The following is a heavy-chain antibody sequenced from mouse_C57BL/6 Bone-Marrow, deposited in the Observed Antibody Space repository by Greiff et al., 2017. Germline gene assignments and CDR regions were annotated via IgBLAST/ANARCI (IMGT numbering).Heavy chain of an antibody. J-gene: IGHJ3*01. CDR2: IDPSDSYT. D-gene: IGHD1-1*01. CDR1: GYTFTSYW. V-gene: IGHV1-59*01. Sequence: VQLQQPGAELVRPGTSVKLSCKASGYTFTSYWMHWVKQRPGQGLEWIGVIDPSDSYTNYNQKFKGKATLTVDTSSSTAYMQLSSLTSEDSAVYYCATHYGSSFAYWGQGTLVTVSA. CDR3: ATHYGSSFAY.